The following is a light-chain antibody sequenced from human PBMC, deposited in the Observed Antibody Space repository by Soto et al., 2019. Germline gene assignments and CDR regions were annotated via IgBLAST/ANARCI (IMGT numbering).Light chain of an antibody. CDR2: LGS. J-gene: IGKJ1*01. CDR1: QSLLHSNGYNY. CDR3: MQALRTQWT. Sequence: DIVMTQSPLSLTVTPGEPAAIACRSSQSLLHSNGYNYLDWYLQKPGQSPQLLIYLGSNRASGVPGRFSGSGSGRDFTLKISRVEAEDVGIYYCMQALRTQWTFGQGTTVDIK. V-gene: IGKV2-28*01.